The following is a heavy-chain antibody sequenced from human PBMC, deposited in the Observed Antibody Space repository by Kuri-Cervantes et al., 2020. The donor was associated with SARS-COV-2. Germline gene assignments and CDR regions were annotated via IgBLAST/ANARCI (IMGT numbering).Heavy chain of an antibody. Sequence: SETLSLTCVVSGYSITTEHYWGWIRQSPGKRLEWIGNIYHDGTTYYNPSLNSRVTLSMYASTNEFSLKLSSVTAADTAVYYCASIEWELLSYFDYWGQGTLVTVSS. CDR1: GYSITTEHY. J-gene: IGHJ4*02. V-gene: IGHV4-38-2*01. D-gene: IGHD1-26*01. CDR2: IYHDGTT. CDR3: ASIEWELLSYFDY.